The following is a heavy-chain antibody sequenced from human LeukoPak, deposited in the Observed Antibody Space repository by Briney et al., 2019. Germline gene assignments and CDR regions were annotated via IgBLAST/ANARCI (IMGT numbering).Heavy chain of an antibody. CDR3: ATGDSSGYYGPADY. Sequence: AALVKVSCKVSGYTLTELSMHWVRQAPGKGLEWMGGFDPEDGETIYAQKFQGRVTMTEDTSTDTAYMELSSLRSEDTAVYYCATGDSSGYYGPADYWGQGTLVTVSS. V-gene: IGHV1-24*01. J-gene: IGHJ4*02. D-gene: IGHD3-22*01. CDR2: FDPEDGET. CDR1: GYTLTELS.